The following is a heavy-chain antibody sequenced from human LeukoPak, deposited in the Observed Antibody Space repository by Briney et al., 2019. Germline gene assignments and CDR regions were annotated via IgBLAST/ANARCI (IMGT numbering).Heavy chain of an antibody. V-gene: IGHV4-59*08. CDR1: GGSISSYY. CDR2: IYYTGST. Sequence: SEPLSLTCTVSGGSISSYYWSWIRQPPGKGLEWIAYIYYTGSTNYNPSLRSRVTMSVDTSKNQFSLKLSSVTATDTAVYYCARHFGDAYRRSFDFWGQGTLVTVSS. J-gene: IGHJ4*02. CDR3: ARHFGDAYRRSFDF. D-gene: IGHD5-24*01.